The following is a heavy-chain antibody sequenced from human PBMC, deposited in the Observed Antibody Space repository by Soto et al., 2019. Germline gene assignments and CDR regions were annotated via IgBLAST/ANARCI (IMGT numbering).Heavy chain of an antibody. J-gene: IGHJ4*02. CDR3: ATNDGGGSGSQLNY. CDR1: GNTFTGHF. V-gene: IGHV1-2*04. Sequence: ASMKVSCKASGNTFTGHFVHWVRQAPGQGLEWMGWINPKNGATKYTQNFQDWVTMTRDTSTTTVYMEVRRLRSDDTAVYYCATNDGGGSGSQLNYWGRGTLVTVSS. CDR2: INPKNGAT. D-gene: IGHD6-19*01.